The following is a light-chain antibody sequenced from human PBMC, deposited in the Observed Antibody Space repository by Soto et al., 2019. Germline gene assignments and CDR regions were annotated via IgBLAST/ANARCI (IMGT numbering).Light chain of an antibody. Sequence: EVVMTQSPATLSVSPGERATLSCRASQSVSSNLGWYQQKPGQTPRLLIYAASTRAPGIPARFSGSGSGTDFTLTISSLQSEDFATYYCQQLNNYVFTFGPGTKVDIK. CDR2: AAS. CDR3: QQLNNYVFT. J-gene: IGKJ3*01. CDR1: QSVSSN. V-gene: IGKV3-15*01.